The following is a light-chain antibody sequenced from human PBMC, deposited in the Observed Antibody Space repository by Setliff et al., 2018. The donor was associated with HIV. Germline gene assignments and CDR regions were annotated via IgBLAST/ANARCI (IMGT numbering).Light chain of an antibody. CDR2: EVS. Sequence: QSVLTQPASVSGSPGQSVTISCTGTSSDVGGYPYVSWYQQYPGKVPKLMIYEVSNRPSGVSNRFSGSKSANMASLTISALQAEDEADYYCSSYTSSSTLVFGTGTKVTV. CDR3: SSYTSSSTLV. CDR1: SSDVGGYPY. V-gene: IGLV2-14*01. J-gene: IGLJ1*01.